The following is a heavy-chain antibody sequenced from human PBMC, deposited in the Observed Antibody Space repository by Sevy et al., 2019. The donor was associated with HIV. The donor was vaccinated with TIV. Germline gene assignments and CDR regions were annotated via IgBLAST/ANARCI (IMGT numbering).Heavy chain of an antibody. Sequence: GGSLRLSCAASGFTFSSYAMSWVRQAPGKGLEWVSAISGSGGSTYYADSVKGRFTISRDNSKNTPYLQMNSLRAEDTAVYYCAKDLGYCSGGSCYVGAFDIWGQGTMVTVSS. CDR3: AKDLGYCSGGSCYVGAFDI. J-gene: IGHJ3*02. CDR1: GFTFSSYA. CDR2: ISGSGGST. D-gene: IGHD2-15*01. V-gene: IGHV3-23*01.